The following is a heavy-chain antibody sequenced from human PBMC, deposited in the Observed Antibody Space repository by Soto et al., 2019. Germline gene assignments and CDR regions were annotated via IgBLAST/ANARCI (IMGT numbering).Heavy chain of an antibody. J-gene: IGHJ3*01. CDR2: ISYDGSNK. CDR1: GITFSNYG. CDR3: AKGSHSEYSSSYGDAFDV. D-gene: IGHD6-6*01. Sequence: QVQLVESGGGVVQPGRSLRLSCEASGITFSNYGMHWVRQAPGKGLEWVAVISYDGSNKYYADSVKGRFTISRDNSKNTLYLQMNSLRAEDTTVYYCAKGSHSEYSSSYGDAFDVWGQGTPVTVSS. V-gene: IGHV3-30*18.